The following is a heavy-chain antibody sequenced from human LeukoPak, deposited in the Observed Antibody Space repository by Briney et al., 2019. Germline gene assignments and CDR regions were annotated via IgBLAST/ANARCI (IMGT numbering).Heavy chain of an antibody. CDR1: GFTFSSYG. Sequence: GGSLRLSCAASGFTFSSYGMHWVRQAPGKGLEWVAFIRYDGSNKYYADSVKGRFTISRDNSKNTLYLQMNSLRAEDTAVYYCAKDHLHSSSWYVDAFDIWGQGTMVTVSS. V-gene: IGHV3-30*02. J-gene: IGHJ3*02. CDR3: AKDHLHSSSWYVDAFDI. D-gene: IGHD6-13*01. CDR2: IRYDGSNK.